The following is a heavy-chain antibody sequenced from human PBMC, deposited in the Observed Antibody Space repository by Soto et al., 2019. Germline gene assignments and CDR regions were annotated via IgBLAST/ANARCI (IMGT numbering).Heavy chain of an antibody. CDR2: FDPEDGET. D-gene: IGHD6-19*01. CDR3: ATDLGIAVANDY. Sequence: ASVKVSCKVSGYTLTELSMHWVRQAPGKGLEWMGGFDPEDGETIYAQKFQGRVTMTEDTSTDTAYMELSSLRSEDTAVYYCATDLGIAVANDYWGQGTLVTVPS. V-gene: IGHV1-24*01. J-gene: IGHJ4*02. CDR1: GYTLTELS.